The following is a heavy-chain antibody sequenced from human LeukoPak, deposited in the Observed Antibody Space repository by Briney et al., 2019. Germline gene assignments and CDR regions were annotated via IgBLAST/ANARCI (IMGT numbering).Heavy chain of an antibody. Sequence: GGSLRLSCDASGFTFSTDWMSWVRQPPGKGLEWVANIKADGSEKSYVDPVKGRFTISRDNAKNSLYLQMNSLRVEDAAVYYCARGGVYAYGPGSYWGQGTLVTVSS. CDR2: IKADGSEK. CDR1: GFTFSTDW. D-gene: IGHD4-17*01. CDR3: ARGGVYAYGPGSY. V-gene: IGHV3-7*01. J-gene: IGHJ4*02.